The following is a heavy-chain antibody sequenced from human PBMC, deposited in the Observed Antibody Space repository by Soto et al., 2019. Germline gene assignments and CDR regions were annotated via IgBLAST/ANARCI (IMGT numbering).Heavy chain of an antibody. CDR3: ASGYDILPG. CDR1: GGSISSGDYY. V-gene: IGHV4-30-4*01. Sequence: SSETLSLTCAVSGGSISSGDYYWSWIRQLPGKGLEWIAYIYYSGSTYYNPSLKSRVTISGDTSNNQFSLKLSSVTAADTAVYYCASGYDILPGWSQGTPVTVPS. J-gene: IGHJ4*02. D-gene: IGHD3-9*01. CDR2: IYYSGST.